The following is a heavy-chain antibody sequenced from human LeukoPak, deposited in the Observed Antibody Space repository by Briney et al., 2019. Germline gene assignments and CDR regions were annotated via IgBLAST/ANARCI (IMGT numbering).Heavy chain of an antibody. J-gene: IGHJ2*01. CDR3: ARVAAAYDWYFDL. D-gene: IGHD6-13*01. CDR1: GGSISSYY. V-gene: IGHV4-59*01. Sequence: SETLSLTCTVSGGSISSYYWSWIRQPPGKGLEWIGYIYYSGSTNCNPSLKSRVTISEDTSKNQFSLKLSSVTAADTAVYYCARVAAAYDWYFDLWGRGTLVTVSS. CDR2: IYYSGST.